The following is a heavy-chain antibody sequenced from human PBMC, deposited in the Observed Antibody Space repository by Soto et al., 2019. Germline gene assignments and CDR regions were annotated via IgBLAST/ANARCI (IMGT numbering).Heavy chain of an antibody. V-gene: IGHV3-23*01. J-gene: IGHJ4*02. CDR2: ISGSGGST. CDR3: ARALGYATIDY. CDR1: GFTFSSYA. Sequence: GGSLRLSCAASGFTFSSYAMSWVRQAPGKGLEWVSAISGSGGSTYYADSVKGRFTISRDNPKNTLYLQMNSLRAEDTAVYYCARALGYATIDYWGQGTLVTVSS. D-gene: IGHD2-8*01.